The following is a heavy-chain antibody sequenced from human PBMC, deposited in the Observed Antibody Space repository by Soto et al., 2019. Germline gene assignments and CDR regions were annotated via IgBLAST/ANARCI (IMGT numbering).Heavy chain of an antibody. V-gene: IGHV3-30*18. CDR3: AKDSADSSGYLPDY. Sequence: QVQLVESGGGVVQPGRSLRLSCAASGFTFSSYGMHWVRQAPGKGLEWVAVISYDGSNKYYADSVKGRFTISRDNSKNTLYLQMNSLRAEDTAVYYCAKDSADSSGYLPDYWGQGTLVTVSS. CDR2: ISYDGSNK. J-gene: IGHJ4*02. CDR1: GFTFSSYG. D-gene: IGHD3-22*01.